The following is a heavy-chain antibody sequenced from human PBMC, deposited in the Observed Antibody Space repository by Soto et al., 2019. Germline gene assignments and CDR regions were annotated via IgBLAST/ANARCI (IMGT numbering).Heavy chain of an antibody. CDR1: GFTFSKYD. J-gene: IGHJ4*02. CDR2: IGTAGDP. V-gene: IGHV3-13*05. Sequence: EVQLVESGGGLVQPGGSLRLSCAASGFTFSKYDMHWVRQATGKGLEWVSSIGTAGDPYYPGSVKGRFTISRENAKNSLYLQLSSLRAGDTAVYYCASGSHLGSYGYFDYWGQGTLVTVSS. CDR3: ASGSHLGSYGYFDY. D-gene: IGHD1-26*01.